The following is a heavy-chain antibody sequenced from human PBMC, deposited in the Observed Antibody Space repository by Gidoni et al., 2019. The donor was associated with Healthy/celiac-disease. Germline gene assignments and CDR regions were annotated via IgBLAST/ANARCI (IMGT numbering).Heavy chain of an antibody. CDR1: GFTFDDYV. Sequence: EVKMVESGGGLVQPGRSLRISCGASGFTFDDYVLHVVRQDPGKGLVGGLGCICNSASIGYAYSVKGPFTITRYNAKTSLELQMNSLRAEDTSLYSCAKISDSNYGVWWFDPWGQGTLVTVSS. CDR2: CICNSASI. J-gene: IGHJ5*02. CDR3: AKISDSNYGVWWFDP. V-gene: IGHV3-9*01. D-gene: IGHD4-4*01.